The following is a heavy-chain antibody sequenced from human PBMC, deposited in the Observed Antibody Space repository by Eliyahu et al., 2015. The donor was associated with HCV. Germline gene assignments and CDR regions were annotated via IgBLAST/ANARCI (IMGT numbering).Heavy chain of an antibody. CDR2: INHSGST. D-gene: IGHD5-18*01. Sequence: QVQLQQWGAGLLKPSETLSLTCAVYGGSFSGYYWSWIRQPPGKGLEWIGEINHSGSTNYNPSLKSRVTISVDTSKNQFSLKLSSVTAADTAVYYCARAVYSYGYFWDYWGQGTLVTVSS. CDR3: ARAVYSYGYFWDY. V-gene: IGHV4-34*01. CDR1: GGSFSGYY. J-gene: IGHJ4*02.